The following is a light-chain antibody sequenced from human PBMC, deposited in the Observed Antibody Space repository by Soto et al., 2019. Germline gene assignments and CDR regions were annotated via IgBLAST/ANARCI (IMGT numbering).Light chain of an antibody. CDR1: QSVSSSY. J-gene: IGKJ1*01. CDR3: QQYSTSPWT. CDR2: GVS. Sequence: EIVLTQSPGTLSLSPGERATLSCRGSQSVSSSYLAWYQQKPGQAPRLLISGVSTRATGIPDRFSGSGSGTDFTLTISRLEPEDFAVYYCQQYSTSPWTFGEGTKVEIK. V-gene: IGKV3-20*01.